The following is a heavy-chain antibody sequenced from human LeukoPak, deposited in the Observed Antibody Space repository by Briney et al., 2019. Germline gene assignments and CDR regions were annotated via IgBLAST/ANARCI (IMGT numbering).Heavy chain of an antibody. V-gene: IGHV3-9*01. CDR1: GFTFDDYA. Sequence: GRSLRLSCAASGFTFDDYAMHWVRQAPGKGLEWVSGISWNSGSIGYADSVKGRFTISRDNAKNSLYLQMNSLRAEDTALYYCAKDSRGIAAAGPFDYWGQGTLVTVSS. CDR3: AKDSRGIAAAGPFDY. J-gene: IGHJ4*02. D-gene: IGHD6-13*01. CDR2: ISWNSGSI.